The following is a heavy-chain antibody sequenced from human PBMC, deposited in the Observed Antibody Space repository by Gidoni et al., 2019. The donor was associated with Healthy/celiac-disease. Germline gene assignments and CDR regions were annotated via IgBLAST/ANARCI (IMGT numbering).Heavy chain of an antibody. D-gene: IGHD3-9*01. CDR3: ARDQVLRYFDWYEGYFDY. CDR2: ISSSGSTI. V-gene: IGHV3-11*01. J-gene: IGHJ4*02. CDR1: GFTFSDYY. Sequence: QVQLVESGGGLVKPGGSLSLSCAASGFTFSDYYMSWIRQAPGKGLEWVSYISSSGSTIYYADSVKGRFTISRDNAKNSLYLQMNSLRAEDTAVYYCARDQVLRYFDWYEGYFDYWGQGTLVTVSS.